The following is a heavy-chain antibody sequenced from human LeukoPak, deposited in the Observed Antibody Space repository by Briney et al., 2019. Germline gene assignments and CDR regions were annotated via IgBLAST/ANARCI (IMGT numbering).Heavy chain of an antibody. J-gene: IGHJ6*02. D-gene: IGHD2-2*02. V-gene: IGHV3-33*01. Sequence: GRSLRLSCAASGFTFSSYGMHWVRQAPGKGLEWVAVIWYDGSNKYYADSVKGRFTISRDNSKNTLYLQMNSLRAEDTAMYYCAREGGGIVVVPAARPLTDYYYYGMDVWGQGTTVTVSS. CDR1: GFTFSSYG. CDR2: IWYDGSNK. CDR3: AREGGGIVVVPAARPLTDYYYYGMDV.